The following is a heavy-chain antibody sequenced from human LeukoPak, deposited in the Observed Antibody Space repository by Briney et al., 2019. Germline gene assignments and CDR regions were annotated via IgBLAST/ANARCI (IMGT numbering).Heavy chain of an antibody. D-gene: IGHD7-27*01. J-gene: IGHJ4*02. CDR2: ISSGSSTI. CDR3: ASGLGTFGY. CDR1: GFTFSSSD. Sequence: GGSLRLSCAASGFTFSSSDMHWVRQAPGKGLEWVSYISSGSSTIYYADSVKGRLTISRDNAKNSLYLQMNSLRDEDTAVYYCASGLGTFGYWGQGTLVTVSS. V-gene: IGHV3-48*02.